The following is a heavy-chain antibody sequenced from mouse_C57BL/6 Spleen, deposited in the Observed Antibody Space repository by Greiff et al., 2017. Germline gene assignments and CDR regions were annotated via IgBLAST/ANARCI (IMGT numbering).Heavy chain of an antibody. CDR3: ATMVTTGEAY. CDR1: GYTFTSYW. D-gene: IGHD2-2*01. Sequence: QVQLQQSGAELVKPGASVKLSCKASGYTFTSYWMQWVKQRPGQGLEWIGEIDPSDSYTNYNQKFKGKATLTVDTSSSTAYMQLSSLTSEDSAVYYCATMVTTGEAYWGQGTLVTVSA. CDR2: IDPSDSYT. V-gene: IGHV1-50*01. J-gene: IGHJ3*01.